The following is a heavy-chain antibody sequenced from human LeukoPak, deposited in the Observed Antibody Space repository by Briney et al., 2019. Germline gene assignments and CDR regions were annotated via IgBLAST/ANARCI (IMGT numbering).Heavy chain of an antibody. V-gene: IGHV4-59*11. CDR3: ARGRLITMVRGVIGFDY. D-gene: IGHD3-10*01. CDR2: IYYSGST. J-gene: IGHJ4*02. CDR1: GGSISSHY. Sequence: SETLSLTCTVSGGSISSHYWSWIRQPPGKGLEWIGYIYYSGSTNYNPSLKSRVTISVDTSKNQFSLKLSSVTAADTAVYYCARGRLITMVRGVIGFDYWGQGTLVTVSS.